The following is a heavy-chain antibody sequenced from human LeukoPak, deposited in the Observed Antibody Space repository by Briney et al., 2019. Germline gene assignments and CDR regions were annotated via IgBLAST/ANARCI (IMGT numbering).Heavy chain of an antibody. V-gene: IGHV4-61*02. D-gene: IGHD3-22*01. CDR3: ARTVDSSGFSSFQH. Sequence: PSQTLSLTCAVSGGSISSVIYYWSWIRQPAGRGLEWIERIYNNGSTTYNPSLNSRVTTTLDKTNNQHSLQLNSVTAADTAVYYCARTVDSSGFSSFQHWGQGTLVTVSS. CDR2: IYNNGST. J-gene: IGHJ1*01. CDR1: GGSISSVIYY.